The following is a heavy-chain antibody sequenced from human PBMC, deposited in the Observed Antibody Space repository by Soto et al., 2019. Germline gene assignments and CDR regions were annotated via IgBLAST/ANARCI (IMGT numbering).Heavy chain of an antibody. J-gene: IGHJ5*02. CDR3: ARGLLEVMVPFDP. Sequence: QVQLVESGGGVVQPGRSLRLSCAASGFNFNSYTFNWVRQAPGKGLEWVAMISPDGSKTNYADALKGRFTISRDNSNNKVFLQMNSLTTEDSAIYFCARGLLEVMVPFDPWGQGTLVTVS. D-gene: IGHD2-8*02. CDR1: GFNFNSYT. CDR2: ISPDGSKT. V-gene: IGHV3-30-3*01.